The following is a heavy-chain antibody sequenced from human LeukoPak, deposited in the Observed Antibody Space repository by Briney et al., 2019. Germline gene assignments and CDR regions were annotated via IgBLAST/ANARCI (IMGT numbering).Heavy chain of an antibody. CDR2: IYSGGNT. Sequence: GRSLRLSCAASGFTVSSNYMSWVRQAPGKGLEWVSVIYSGGNTYHADSVKGRFTISRDSSKNTVYLQMNSLRAEDTAVYYCVRDNPPDCSSTSCYKGFYYYYMDVWGKGTTVTVSS. CDR1: GFTVSSNY. CDR3: VRDNPPDCSSTSCYKGFYYYYMDV. V-gene: IGHV3-66*01. D-gene: IGHD2-2*02. J-gene: IGHJ6*03.